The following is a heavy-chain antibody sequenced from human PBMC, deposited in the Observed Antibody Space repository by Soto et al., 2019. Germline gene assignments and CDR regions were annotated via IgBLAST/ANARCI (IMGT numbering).Heavy chain of an antibody. V-gene: IGHV3-15*07. Sequence: PGGSLRLSCAASGFTFSNAWMNWVRQAPGKGLEWVGRIKSKTDGGTTDYSAPVKGRFTISRDDSKNTLYLQMNSLKTEDTAVYYCTTVVGSPLPYYYYYYGMDVWGQGTTVTVSS. CDR3: TTVVGSPLPYYYYYYGMDV. CDR1: GFTFSNAW. J-gene: IGHJ6*02. D-gene: IGHD3-10*01. CDR2: IKSKTDGGTT.